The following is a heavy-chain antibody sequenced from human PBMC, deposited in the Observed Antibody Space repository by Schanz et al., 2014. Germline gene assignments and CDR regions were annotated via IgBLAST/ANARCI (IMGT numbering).Heavy chain of an antibody. CDR1: GYTFIDYS. V-gene: IGHV1-2*02. J-gene: IGHJ5*02. CDR2: INPNSDGT. Sequence: QVQLVQSGGEVKKPGASVKVSCKASGYTFIDYSLNWLRQAPGQGPEWLGWINPNSDGTKYAQKFQGRVTMTRDTSVNTAYLDLSSLTSDDTAVYYCARGDVNWFDPWGQGTLVTVSS. CDR3: ARGDVNWFDP.